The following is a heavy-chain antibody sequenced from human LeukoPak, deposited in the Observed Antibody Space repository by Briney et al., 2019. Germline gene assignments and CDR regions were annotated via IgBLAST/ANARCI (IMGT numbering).Heavy chain of an antibody. V-gene: IGHV1-69*05. CDR2: IIPIFGTA. D-gene: IGHD3-22*01. Sequence: SVKVSCKASGGTFSSYAISWVRQAPGQGLEWMGGIIPIFGTANYAQKFQGRVTITTDESTSTAYMELSSLRSEDTAVYYCARDPHRYDSSGYYFVYWGQGTLVTVSS. CDR1: GGTFSSYA. J-gene: IGHJ4*02. CDR3: ARDPHRYDSSGYYFVY.